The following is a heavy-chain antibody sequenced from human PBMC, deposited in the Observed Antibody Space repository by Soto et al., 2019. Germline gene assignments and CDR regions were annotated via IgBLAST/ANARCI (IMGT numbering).Heavy chain of an antibody. CDR2: ISSSSSYI. CDR3: ARDGYSRSWFGY. V-gene: IGHV3-21*01. Sequence: EVQLVESGGGLVKPGGSLRLSCAASGFTFSSYSMNWVRQAPGKGLEWVSSISSSSSYIYYAASVKGRFTISRDNAKNSLYGQMKSLRAEDTAVYYCARDGYSRSWFGYWGQGTLVSVSS. J-gene: IGHJ4*02. CDR1: GFTFSSYS. D-gene: IGHD6-13*01.